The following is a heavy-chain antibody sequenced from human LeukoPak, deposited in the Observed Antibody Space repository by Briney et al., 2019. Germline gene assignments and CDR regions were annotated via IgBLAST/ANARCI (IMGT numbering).Heavy chain of an antibody. CDR2: IHPDGGST. V-gene: IGHV1-46*02. CDR3: ARAFNSIQALDY. Sequence: ASVKVSCKASGYNFNDYYIYSVRQAPGHGRECMGYIHPDGGSTNYAQKFQGRVTISRDISTNTVYMELRSLRYEETAMYSCARAFNSIQALDYWGKGTMVTVSS. D-gene: IGHD4-11*01. CDR1: GYNFNDYY. J-gene: IGHJ4*02.